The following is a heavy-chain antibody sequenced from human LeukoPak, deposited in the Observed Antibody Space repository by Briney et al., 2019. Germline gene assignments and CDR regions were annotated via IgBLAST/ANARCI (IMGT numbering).Heavy chain of an antibody. CDR2: INHSGST. Sequence: KPSETLSLTCAVYGGSFSGYYWSWIRQPPGKGLEWIGEINHSGSTNYNPSLKSRVTISVDTSQKHFSLRLSSVTAADTAVYYCARLTRYTSSGRYPYFDWWGQGTRVTVSS. CDR1: GGSFSGYY. V-gene: IGHV4-34*01. J-gene: IGHJ4*02. D-gene: IGHD3-22*01. CDR3: ARLTRYTSSGRYPYFDW.